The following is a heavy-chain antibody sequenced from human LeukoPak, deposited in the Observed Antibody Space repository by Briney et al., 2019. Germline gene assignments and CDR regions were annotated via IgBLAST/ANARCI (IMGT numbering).Heavy chain of an antibody. V-gene: IGHV3-23*01. CDR3: AKDLEAYSSSSAIDY. CDR2: ISGSGGST. D-gene: IGHD6-6*01. CDR1: GSTFSSYA. Sequence: GGSLRLSCAASGSTFSSYAMSWVRQAPGKGLEWVSAISGSGGSTYYADSVKGRFTISRDNSKNTLYLQMNSLRAEDTAVYYCAKDLEAYSSSSAIDYWGQGTLVTVSS. J-gene: IGHJ4*02.